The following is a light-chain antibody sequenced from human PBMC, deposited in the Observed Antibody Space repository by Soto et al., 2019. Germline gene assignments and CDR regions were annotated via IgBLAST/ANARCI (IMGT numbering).Light chain of an antibody. CDR2: DAS. J-gene: IGKJ4*01. CDR1: QSVSIY. V-gene: IGKV3-11*01. Sequence: EIVLAQSPATLSLSPGERATLSFRASQSVSIYLAWYQQKPGQAPRLLIYDASNRATGIPARFSGSGSGTDFTLTVSSLQPEDFAVYYCQHDYNLLTFGGGTKVDIK. CDR3: QHDYNLLT.